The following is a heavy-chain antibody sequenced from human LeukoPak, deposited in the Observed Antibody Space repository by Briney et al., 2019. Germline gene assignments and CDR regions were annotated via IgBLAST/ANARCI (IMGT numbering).Heavy chain of an antibody. V-gene: IGHV3-15*01. CDR1: GFTFSSYA. D-gene: IGHD5-18*01. J-gene: IGHJ3*02. CDR3: TTEGFTYGHHALGI. CDR2: MRSEARGGTP. Sequence: GGSLRLSCAASGFTFSSYAMSWVRQAPGKELEWVGRMRSEARGGTPDYAALVKGRFIISIDDSRSTLYLQMHSLETEDTALYYCTTEGFTYGHHALGIWGQGTVVTVSS.